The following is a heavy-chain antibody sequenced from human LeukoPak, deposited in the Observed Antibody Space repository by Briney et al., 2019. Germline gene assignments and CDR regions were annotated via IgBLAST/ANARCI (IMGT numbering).Heavy chain of an antibody. Sequence: PGGSLRLSCEASGLTFSNSWMHWVRQAPGKGLVWVSRINNEGTTISYADSVKGRFTISRDNAKNTLYLQMNSLRAEDTAVYYCARVSGSGMNEYYQHWGQGTLVTVAS. CDR1: GLTFSNSW. CDR2: INNEGTTI. J-gene: IGHJ1*01. D-gene: IGHD3-10*01. CDR3: ARVSGSGMNEYYQH. V-gene: IGHV3-74*01.